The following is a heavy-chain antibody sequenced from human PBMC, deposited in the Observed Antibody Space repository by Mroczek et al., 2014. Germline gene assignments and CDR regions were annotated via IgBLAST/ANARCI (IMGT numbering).Heavy chain of an antibody. J-gene: IGHJ3*02. CDR2: IISDGTDT. Sequence: EVQLVESGGGLVQPGGSLRLSCTAPRLSLNAYWIHWVRQAPGQGLVWVSRIISDGTDTNYADSVKGRFTISRDHAKNTIYLQMNSLRGDDTAVYYCAATVFNEGFDIWGQGTMVTVS. V-gene: IGHV3-74*01. CDR3: AATVFNEGFDI. D-gene: IGHD2-8*01. CDR1: RLSLNAYW.